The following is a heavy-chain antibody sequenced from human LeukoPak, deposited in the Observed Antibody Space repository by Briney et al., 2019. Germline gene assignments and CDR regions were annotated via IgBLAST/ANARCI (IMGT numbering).Heavy chain of an antibody. D-gene: IGHD3-3*01. Sequence: TSQTLSLTCIVSGGSISSGDYYWSWIRQPPGKGLEWIGYIYYSGSTYYNPSLKSRLSISVDTSKNQFSLKLSSVTAADTAVYYCARVYHDFWSGYYRAYYFDYWGQGTLVTVSS. V-gene: IGHV4-30-4*08. CDR2: IYYSGST. CDR1: GGSISSGDYY. CDR3: ARVYHDFWSGYYRAYYFDY. J-gene: IGHJ4*02.